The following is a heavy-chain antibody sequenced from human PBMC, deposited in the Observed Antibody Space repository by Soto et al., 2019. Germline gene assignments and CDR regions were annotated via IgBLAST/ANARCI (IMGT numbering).Heavy chain of an antibody. Sequence: GASVKVSCKPSGYTFTSYYMHWVVQAPGQGLEWMGIINPSGGSTSYAQKFQGRVTMTRDTSTSTVYMELSSLRSEDTAVYYCARGNTATFDAFDIWGQGTMVTVSS. D-gene: IGHD5-18*01. CDR2: INPSGGST. CDR1: GYTFTSYY. J-gene: IGHJ3*02. V-gene: IGHV1-46*01. CDR3: ARGNTATFDAFDI.